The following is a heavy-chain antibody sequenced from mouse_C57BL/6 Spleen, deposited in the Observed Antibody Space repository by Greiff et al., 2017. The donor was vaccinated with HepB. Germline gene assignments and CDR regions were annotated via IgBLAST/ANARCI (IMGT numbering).Heavy chain of an antibody. D-gene: IGHD3-1*01. CDR2: ISSGGDYI. J-gene: IGHJ3*01. CDR3: TRDRGDCDGSWFAY. CDR1: GFTFSSYA. V-gene: IGHV5-9-1*02. Sequence: EVHLVESGEGLVKPGGSLKLSCAASGFTFSSYAMSWVRQTPEKRLEWVAYISSGGDYIYYADTVKGRFTISRDNARNTLYLQMSSLKSEDTAMYYCTRDRGDCDGSWFAYWGQGTLVTVSA.